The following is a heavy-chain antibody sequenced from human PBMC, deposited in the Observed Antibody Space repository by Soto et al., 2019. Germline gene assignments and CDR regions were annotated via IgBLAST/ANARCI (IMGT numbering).Heavy chain of an antibody. CDR2: ISGSGGST. CDR3: VKDPDQYSSGWYDY. V-gene: IGHV3-23*01. D-gene: IGHD6-19*01. CDR1: GFTFSSYA. Sequence: EVQLLESGGGLVQPGGSLRLSCAASGFTFSSYAISWVPQAPGKRLEWVSAISGSGGSTYYSDSVKGRFTISRDNTKKTLYLQMTSLRAEDTAVYYCVKDPDQYSSGWYDYWGQGTLVTVSS. J-gene: IGHJ4*02.